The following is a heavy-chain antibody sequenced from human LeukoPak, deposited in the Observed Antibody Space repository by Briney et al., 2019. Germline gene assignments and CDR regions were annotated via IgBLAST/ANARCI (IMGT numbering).Heavy chain of an antibody. D-gene: IGHD5-12*01. CDR3: ARGGGSEVCDY. CDR2: IYYIGST. V-gene: IGHV4-59*08. CDR1: GGSISSYY. J-gene: IGHJ4*02. Sequence: SETLSLTCTVSGGSISSYYWSWIRQPPGKGLEWIGYIYYIGSTNYSPSLKSRVTISVDTSKNQFSLKLSSVTAADTAVYYCARGGGSEVCDYWGQGTLVTVSS.